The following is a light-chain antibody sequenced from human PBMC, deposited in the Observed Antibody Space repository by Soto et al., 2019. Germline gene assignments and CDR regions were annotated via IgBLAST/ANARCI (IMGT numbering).Light chain of an antibody. V-gene: IGLV1-47*01. CDR2: GNN. CDR1: SSNIGSYY. J-gene: IGLJ2*01. Sequence: SVRTQPPSASGTPGQRVTISCSGSSSNIGSYYVYWYQQLPGTAPKLLIYGNNQRPSGGADRFSCSNCGTSSSLGMRGLRSEHEADYYCAACHHSLGEVLGGGTKVTVL. CDR3: AACHHSLGEV.